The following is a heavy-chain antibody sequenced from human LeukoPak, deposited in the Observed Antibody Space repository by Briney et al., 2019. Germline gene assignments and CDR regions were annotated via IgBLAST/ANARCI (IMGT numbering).Heavy chain of an antibody. CDR2: IYHSGST. V-gene: IGHV4-30-2*01. D-gene: IGHD6-13*01. J-gene: IGHJ3*02. CDR1: GGSISSGGYY. CDR3: ARDSSSWYGNPWWAFDI. Sequence: SETLSLTCTVSGGSISSGGYYWSWIRQPPGKGLEWIGYIYHSGSTYYNPSLKSRVTISVDRSKNQFSLKLSSVTAADTAVYYCARDSSSWYGNPWWAFDIWGQGTTVTVSS.